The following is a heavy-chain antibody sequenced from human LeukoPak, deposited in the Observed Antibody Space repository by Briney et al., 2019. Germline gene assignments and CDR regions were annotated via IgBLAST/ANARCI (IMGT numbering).Heavy chain of an antibody. CDR1: GFIFSKAW. V-gene: IGHV3-15*01. CDR2: IKSKTDGGTA. Sequence: GGSLRLSCANSGFIFSKAWMTWVRQAPGKGLEWVGHIKSKTDGGTADYSAPVKGRFAISRDDSKDTLYLQMNSLKIEDTAVYYCGRGLCTSDGRYKGPFDFWGQGALVTVSS. D-gene: IGHD2-8*02. J-gene: IGHJ4*02. CDR3: GRGLCTSDGRYKGPFDF.